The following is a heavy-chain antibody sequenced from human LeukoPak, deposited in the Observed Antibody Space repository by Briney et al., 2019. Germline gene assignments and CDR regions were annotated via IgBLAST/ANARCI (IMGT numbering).Heavy chain of an antibody. J-gene: IGHJ5*02. CDR2: ITTSGSYT. CDR3: ARDPSVAGTPWFDP. Sequence: GGSLRLSCAASGFTFSDHHMSWIRQAPGKGLEWVSHITTSGSYTKYADPVKGRFTISRDNAKSSLYLQMNSLRAEDTAVYYCARDPSVAGTPWFDPWGQGTLVTVSS. CDR1: GFTFSDHH. V-gene: IGHV3-11*05. D-gene: IGHD6-19*01.